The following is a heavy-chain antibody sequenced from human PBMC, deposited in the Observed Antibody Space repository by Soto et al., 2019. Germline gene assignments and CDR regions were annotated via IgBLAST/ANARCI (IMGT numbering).Heavy chain of an antibody. J-gene: IGHJ6*02. V-gene: IGHV1-2*02. CDR1: GYSFTGYF. D-gene: IGHD5-18*01. CDR2: INLNSGGT. Sequence: QAQLVQSGADVKKPVASVRVSCKSSGYSFTGYFTQWVRQAPGQGLEWMGWINLNSGGTNYAQKFQGRVTMTRDTSISTAYMELSRLRSDDTAVYSCARGGYTAMVYHGMDVWGQGTTVTVSS. CDR3: ARGGYTAMVYHGMDV.